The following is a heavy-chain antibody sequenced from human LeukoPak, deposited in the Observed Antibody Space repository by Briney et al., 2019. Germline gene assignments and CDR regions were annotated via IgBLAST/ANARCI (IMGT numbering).Heavy chain of an antibody. CDR3: ARGRATDLKLELRGDYFDY. V-gene: IGHV1-18*01. D-gene: IGHD1-7*01. CDR1: GYTFTSYG. J-gene: IGHJ4*02. CDR2: ISTAGGDA. Sequence: ASVKVSCKASGYTFTSYGISWVRQAPGRGLEWMAWISTAGGDAIYTHQLHDRLTVTRDTSTSTVYMELRSLISDDTALYYCARGRATDLKLELRGDYFDYWGQGTLVTVSS.